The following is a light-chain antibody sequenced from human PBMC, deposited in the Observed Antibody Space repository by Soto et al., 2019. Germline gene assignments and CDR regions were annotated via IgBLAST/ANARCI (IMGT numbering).Light chain of an antibody. V-gene: IGKV3-15*01. CDR2: HAS. CDR3: QQYNDWPLT. Sequence: EIVMTQSPATLSVSPGERATLSCRASQNINNNLAWYQQKPGKVPRLLIYHASTVATGIPARFSGSGSGTELTLTISSVQSEDFAVYYCQQYNDWPLTFGGGTKVEIK. J-gene: IGKJ4*01. CDR1: QNINNN.